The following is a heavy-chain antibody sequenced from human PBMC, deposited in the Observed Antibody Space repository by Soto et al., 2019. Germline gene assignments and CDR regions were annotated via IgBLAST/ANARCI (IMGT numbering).Heavy chain of an antibody. Sequence: GASVKVSCKASGYTFTSYGISWVRQAPGQGLEWMGWISAYNGNTNYAQKLQGRVTMTTDTSTSTAYMELRSLRSDDTAAYYCAKTYGTFSYQLLSMDVWGKGTTVTVSS. J-gene: IGHJ6*04. CDR3: AKTYGTFSYQLLSMDV. CDR2: ISAYNGNT. CDR1: GYTFTSYG. D-gene: IGHD2-2*01. V-gene: IGHV1-18*01.